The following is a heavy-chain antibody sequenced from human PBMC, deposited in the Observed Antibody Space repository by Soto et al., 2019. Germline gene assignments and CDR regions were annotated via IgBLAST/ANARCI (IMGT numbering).Heavy chain of an antibody. CDR1: GFTFSSYS. J-gene: IGHJ4*02. Sequence: EVQLVESGGGLVKPGGSLRLSCAASGFTFSSYSMNWVRQAPGKGLEWVSSISSSSSYIYYADSVKGRFTISRDHAKNSLYMQMNSLRAEDTAVYYCAVGEGGYYYDSSDLDYWGQGTLVTVSS. D-gene: IGHD3-22*01. CDR2: ISSSSSYI. V-gene: IGHV3-21*01. CDR3: AVGEGGYYYDSSDLDY.